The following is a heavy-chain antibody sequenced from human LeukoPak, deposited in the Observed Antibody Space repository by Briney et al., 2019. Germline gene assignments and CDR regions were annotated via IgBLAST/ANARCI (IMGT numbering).Heavy chain of an antibody. CDR3: ARDGTDRRDFDQ. J-gene: IGHJ4*02. V-gene: IGHV3-48*04. CDR1: GFSLRYYS. CDR2: ISSTGTII. D-gene: IGHD1-14*01. Sequence: GGSLRLSCAASGFSLRYYSMNWVRQTPGKGLEWVSYISSTGTIIYYSDSVEGRFTISRDNAKNSLYLQMDSLGAEGTAVYYCARDGTDRRDFDQWGQGALVTVSS.